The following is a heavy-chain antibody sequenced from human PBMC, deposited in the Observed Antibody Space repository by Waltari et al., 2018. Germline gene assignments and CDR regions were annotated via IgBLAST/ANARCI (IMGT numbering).Heavy chain of an antibody. CDR1: GGSISSGSYT. CDR2: IYTSGST. CDR3: ARDPNRVAPPYYYGMDV. V-gene: IGHV4-61*02. Sequence: QVQLQESGPGLVKLSQTLSLTCPVSGGSISSGSYTWSWIRQPAGKGLEWIGRIYTSGSTNYNPSLKSRVTISVDTSKNQFSLKLSSVTAADTAVYYCARDPNRVAPPYYYGMDVWGQGTTVTVSS. J-gene: IGHJ6*02. D-gene: IGHD5-12*01.